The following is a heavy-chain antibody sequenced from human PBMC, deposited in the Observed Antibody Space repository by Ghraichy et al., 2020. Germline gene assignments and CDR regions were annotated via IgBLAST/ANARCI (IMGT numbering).Heavy chain of an antibody. Sequence: GGSLNISCAASGLTFSNYWMSWVRQAPGKGLEWVANIKQDGSEKYYVDSVKGRFTISRDNAKNSLYLQMNSLRAEDTAVYYCALRYGSSYDYWGQGTLVTVSS. V-gene: IGHV3-7*03. D-gene: IGHD3-9*01. J-gene: IGHJ4*02. CDR1: GLTFSNYW. CDR2: IKQDGSEK. CDR3: ALRYGSSYDY.